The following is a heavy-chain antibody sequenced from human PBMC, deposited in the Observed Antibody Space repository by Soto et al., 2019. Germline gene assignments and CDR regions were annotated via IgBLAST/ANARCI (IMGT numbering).Heavy chain of an antibody. CDR2: ITGSSDYT. CDR3: AREYYYGMDV. CDR1: GFTFSDYY. Sequence: QVQLVESGGGLVRPGGSLRLSCAASGFTFSDYYMSWIRQAPGKGLEWVSYITGSSDYTNYADAVKGRFTISRDNTKNSLHLQMNSLRAEDTAVYYCAREYYYGMDVWGQGTTVTVSS. J-gene: IGHJ6*02. V-gene: IGHV3-11*05.